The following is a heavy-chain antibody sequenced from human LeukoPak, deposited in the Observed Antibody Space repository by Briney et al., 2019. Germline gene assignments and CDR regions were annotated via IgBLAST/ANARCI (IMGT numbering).Heavy chain of an antibody. CDR3: ARSMRLAYYYDNFDY. CDR2: IYPGDSDT. V-gene: IGHV5-51*01. Sequence: GESLKISCKGSGYSFTSYWIGWVRQMPGKGLEWMGIIYPGDSDTRYSPSFQGQVTISADKSISTAYLQWSSLKASDTAMYYGARSMRLAYYYDNFDYWGQGTLVTVSS. CDR1: GYSFTSYW. D-gene: IGHD3-22*01. J-gene: IGHJ4*02.